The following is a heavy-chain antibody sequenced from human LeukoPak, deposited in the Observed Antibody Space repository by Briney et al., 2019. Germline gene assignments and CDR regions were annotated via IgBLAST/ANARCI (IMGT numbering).Heavy chain of an antibody. CDR2: ISGSGGST. Sequence: LPGGSLRLSCAASGFTFSSYAMSWVRQAPGKGLEWVSAISGSGGSTYYADSVKGRFTISRDNSKNTLYLQMNSLRAEDTAVYYCAKDDGSMVRGVIFGVFTYWGQGTLVTVSS. J-gene: IGHJ4*02. V-gene: IGHV3-23*01. CDR1: GFTFSSYA. D-gene: IGHD3-10*01. CDR3: AKDDGSMVRGVIFGVFTY.